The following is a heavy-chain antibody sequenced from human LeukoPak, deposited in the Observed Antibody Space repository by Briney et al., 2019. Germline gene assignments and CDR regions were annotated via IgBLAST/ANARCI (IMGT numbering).Heavy chain of an antibody. D-gene: IGHD3-3*01. CDR2: IYTSGST. J-gene: IGHJ5*02. Sequence: SETLSLTCTVSGGSISSYYWSWIRQPARKGLEWIGRIYTSGSTNYNPSLKSRVTMSVDTSKNQFSLKLSSVTAADTAVYYCASGTIFGVVMNPYNWFDPWGQGTLVTVSS. CDR3: ASGTIFGVVMNPYNWFDP. CDR1: GGSISSYY. V-gene: IGHV4-4*07.